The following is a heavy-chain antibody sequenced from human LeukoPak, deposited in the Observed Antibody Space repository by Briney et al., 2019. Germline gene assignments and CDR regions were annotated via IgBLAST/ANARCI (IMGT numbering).Heavy chain of an antibody. Sequence: GGSLRLSCAASGFIFGSYGMNWVRQAPGKGLEWVSGIFTDGSGTYYADSVKGRFTISRDNSKNTLYLQMDSLRADDTAMYYCAKNAGGILRVFHYGAQGTLVTVSS. CDR1: GFIFGSYG. CDR3: AKNAGGILRVFHY. CDR2: IFTDGSGT. V-gene: IGHV3-23*03. J-gene: IGHJ4*02. D-gene: IGHD5/OR15-5a*01.